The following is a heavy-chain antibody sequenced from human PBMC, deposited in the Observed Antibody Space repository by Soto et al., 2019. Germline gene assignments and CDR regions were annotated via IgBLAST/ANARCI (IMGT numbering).Heavy chain of an antibody. J-gene: IGHJ4*02. CDR1: GFTFSNYA. V-gene: IGHV3-23*01. D-gene: IGHD1-7*01. CDR2: ISGSGGST. CDR3: AKDPYNWNYVVSYYFDY. Sequence: EVQLLESGGGLVQPGGSLRLSCAASGFTFSNYAMSWVRQAPGKGLEWVSAISGSGGSTYYADSVKGRFTISRDNSKNTLYLQMNSLSAEDTAVYYCAKDPYNWNYVVSYYFDYWGQGTLVTVSS.